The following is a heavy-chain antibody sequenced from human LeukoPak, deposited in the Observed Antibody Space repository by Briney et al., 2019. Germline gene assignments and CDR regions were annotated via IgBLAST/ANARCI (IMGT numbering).Heavy chain of an antibody. CDR3: ARDPEAYYYGMDG. V-gene: IGHV3-7*01. J-gene: IGHJ6*02. CDR2: IKPDGTTK. CDR1: GFPFSSYS. Sequence: PGGSLRLSCAASGFPFSSYSMTWVRQAPWKGLEWVANIKPDGTTKFYVDSVKGRFTISRDNAKNTLFLQMNSLRADDTAVYYCARDPEAYYYGMDGWGQGTAVTV. D-gene: IGHD1-14*01.